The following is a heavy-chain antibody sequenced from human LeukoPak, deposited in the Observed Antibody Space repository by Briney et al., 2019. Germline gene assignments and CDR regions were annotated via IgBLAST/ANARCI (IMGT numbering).Heavy chain of an antibody. CDR3: ARRGGEMLFDY. J-gene: IGHJ4*02. CDR1: GFTFSSYG. CDR2: IWYDGSNK. V-gene: IGHV3-33*01. D-gene: IGHD3-10*01. Sequence: GGSLRLSCAASGFTFSSYGMHWVRQAPGKELEWVAVIWYDGSNKYYADSVKGRFTISRDNAKNSLFLRMNSLRVEDTAVYYCARRGGEMLFDYWGQGTLVTVSS.